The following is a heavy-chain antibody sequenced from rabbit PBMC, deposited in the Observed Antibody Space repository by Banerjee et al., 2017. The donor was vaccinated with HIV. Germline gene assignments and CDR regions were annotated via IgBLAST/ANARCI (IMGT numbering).Heavy chain of an antibody. CDR2: IYAGSSGST. CDR3: ARDLAGVIGWNFHL. D-gene: IGHD4-1*01. J-gene: IGHJ4*01. Sequence: QQLEESGGDLVKPGASLTLTCTASGFSFSSSYYMCWVRQAPGKGLEWIACIYAGSSGSTYYASWAKGRFTISKTSSTTVTLQMTSLTAADTATYFCARDLAGVIGWNFHLWGQGTLVTVS. CDR1: GFSFSSSYY. V-gene: IGHV1S40*01.